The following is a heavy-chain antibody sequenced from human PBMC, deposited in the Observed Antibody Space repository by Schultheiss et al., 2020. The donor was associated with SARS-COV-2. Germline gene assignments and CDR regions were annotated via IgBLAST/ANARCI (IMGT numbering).Heavy chain of an antibody. CDR1: GGTFSSYA. D-gene: IGHD6-13*01. J-gene: IGHJ2*01. V-gene: IGHV1-69*06. CDR3: ARFAVAAGYFDL. Sequence: SVKVSCKASGGTFSSYAISWVRQAPGQGLEWMGGIIPIFGTANYAQKFQGRVTITADKSTSTAYMELSSLRSEDTAVYYCARFAVAAGYFDLWGRGTLVTVSS. CDR2: IIPIFGTA.